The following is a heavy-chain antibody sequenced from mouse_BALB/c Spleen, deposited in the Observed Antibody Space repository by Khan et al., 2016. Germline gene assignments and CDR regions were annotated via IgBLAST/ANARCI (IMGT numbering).Heavy chain of an antibody. Sequence: EVQLQESGPGLVKPSQSLSLTCTVTGYSITSDYAWNWIRQFPGNKLEWMGYISYSGSTSYNPFLESRISITRDTSKSQFFLQLNSVTTEDTATYYCARSLVAARYFDVWGAGTMVTVSS. CDR1: GYSITSDYA. CDR2: ISYSGST. J-gene: IGHJ1*01. V-gene: IGHV3-2*02. CDR3: ARSLVAARYFDV. D-gene: IGHD1-1*01.